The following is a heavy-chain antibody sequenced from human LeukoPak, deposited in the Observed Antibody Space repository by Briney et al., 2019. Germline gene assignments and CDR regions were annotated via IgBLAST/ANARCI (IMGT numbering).Heavy chain of an antibody. V-gene: IGHV3-7*01. D-gene: IGHD3-10*01. J-gene: IGHJ4*02. Sequence: GGSLRLSCAASGFTFSSYWMSWVRQAPGKGLEWVANIKQDGSEKYYVDSVKGRFTISRDNAKNSLYLQMNSLRAEDTAVYYCAFHWVTMVRGVFDYWGQGTLVTVSS. CDR2: IKQDGSEK. CDR3: AFHWVTMVRGVFDY. CDR1: GFTFSSYW.